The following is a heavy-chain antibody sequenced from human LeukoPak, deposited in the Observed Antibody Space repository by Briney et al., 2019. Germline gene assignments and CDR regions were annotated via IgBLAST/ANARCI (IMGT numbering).Heavy chain of an antibody. Sequence: TGGSLRLSCAASGFTFDDYGMSWVRQAPGKGLEWVSGINWNGGSTVYADSVKGRFTISRDNAKNSLYLQMNSLRAEDPALSYCARDPRELGYMDVWGKGTTVTVSS. J-gene: IGHJ6*03. V-gene: IGHV3-20*04. CDR2: INWNGGST. D-gene: IGHD3-10*01. CDR3: ARDPRELGYMDV. CDR1: GFTFDDYG.